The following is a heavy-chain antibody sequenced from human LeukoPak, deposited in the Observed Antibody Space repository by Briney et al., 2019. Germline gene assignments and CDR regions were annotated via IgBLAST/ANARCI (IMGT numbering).Heavy chain of an antibody. J-gene: IGHJ3*02. CDR2: ILYDGSNK. D-gene: IGHD4-23*01. Sequence: PGRALVLPFAASGFPLKSYGMHWVRQAPGKGLEWGALILYDGSNKYYADSVKGRFTISRDNSKNTLYLQMNSLRAEDTAVYYCAKVYGGNGNDAFDIWGQGTMVTVSS. CDR3: AKVYGGNGNDAFDI. CDR1: GFPLKSYG. V-gene: IGHV3-30*18.